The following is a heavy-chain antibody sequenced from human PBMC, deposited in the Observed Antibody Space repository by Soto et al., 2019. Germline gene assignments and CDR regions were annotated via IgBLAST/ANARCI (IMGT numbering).Heavy chain of an antibody. D-gene: IGHD5-12*01. V-gene: IGHV3-23*01. Sequence: EVHLLESGGGLVQPGGSLRLSCAASGFTFAGYSTMSWVRQAPGKGLEWVSSISGSGGSTYYADSVKGRFTISRDSSRTTVYLQMRDLRPEDTALYFCATWHLREHAYDIWGQGTMVTVSS. CDR3: ATWHLREHAYDI. J-gene: IGHJ3*02. CDR1: GFTFAGYST. CDR2: ISGSGGST.